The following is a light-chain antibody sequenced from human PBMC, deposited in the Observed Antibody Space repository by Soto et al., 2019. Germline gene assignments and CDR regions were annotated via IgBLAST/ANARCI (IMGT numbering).Light chain of an antibody. CDR1: SSDVGGYNY. V-gene: IGLV2-8*01. CDR3: SSYAGSNTVV. J-gene: IGLJ2*01. CDR2: EVS. Sequence: QSALTQPPSESGSPGQSVTISCTGTSSDVGGYNYVSWYQQHPGKAPKLMIYEVSKRPSGVPDRFSGSKSGNTASLTVSGLQAEDEADYYCSSYAGSNTVVFGGGTQLTVL.